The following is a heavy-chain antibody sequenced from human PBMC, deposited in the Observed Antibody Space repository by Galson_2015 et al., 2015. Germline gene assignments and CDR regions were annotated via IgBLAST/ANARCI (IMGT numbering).Heavy chain of an antibody. CDR1: GFTFITYG. CDR3: ARGQHYFDSCGYSYAYFDY. J-gene: IGHJ4*02. D-gene: IGHD3-22*01. V-gene: IGHV3-30*03. CDR2: VSYDGSNK. Sequence: SLRLSCAASGFTFITYGMHWVRQAPGKGLEWVAIVSYDGSNKHYADSVKGRFTISRDNFKNTLYLQMNSLRAEDTAVYYCARGQHYFDSCGYSYAYFDYWGQGTLVTVSS.